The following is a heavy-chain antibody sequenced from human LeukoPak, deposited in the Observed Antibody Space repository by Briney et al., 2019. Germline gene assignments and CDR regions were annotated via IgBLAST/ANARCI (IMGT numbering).Heavy chain of an antibody. CDR1: GYTFTSYD. D-gene: IGHD1-20*01. Sequence: ASVKVSCKASGYTFTSYDINWVRQATGQGLEWMGWMNPNSGNTGYAQKFQGRVTMTRNTSISTAYMELSSLRSEDTAVYYCGRDLGGITGTAYYYYGMDVWGQGTTVTVSS. CDR2: MNPNSGNT. CDR3: GRDLGGITGTAYYYYGMDV. J-gene: IGHJ6*02. V-gene: IGHV1-8*01.